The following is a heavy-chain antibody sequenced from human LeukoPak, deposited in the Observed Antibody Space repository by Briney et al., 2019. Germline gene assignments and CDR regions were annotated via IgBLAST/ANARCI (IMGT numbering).Heavy chain of an antibody. CDR2: IIPIFGIA. CDR1: GGTFSSYA. Sequence: SVKVSCKASGGTFSSYAISWVRQAPGQGLEWMGRIIPIFGIANYAQKFQGRVTITADKSTSTAYMELSSLRSEDTAVYYCARDRYNWNNDPNWFDPWGQGTLVTVSS. V-gene: IGHV1-69*04. CDR3: ARDRYNWNNDPNWFDP. D-gene: IGHD1/OR15-1a*01. J-gene: IGHJ5*02.